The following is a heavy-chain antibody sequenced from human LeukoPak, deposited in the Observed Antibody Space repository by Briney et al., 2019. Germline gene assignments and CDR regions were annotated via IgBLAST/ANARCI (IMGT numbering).Heavy chain of an antibody. CDR1: GGTFSSYA. J-gene: IGHJ4*02. V-gene: IGHV1-69*13. D-gene: IGHD3-22*01. Sequence: SVKVSCKASGGTFSSYAISWVRQAPGQGLEWMGGIIPIFGTANYAQKFQGRVTITADESTSTAYMELSSLRSEDTAVYYCASLEYYYDSSGYLGYWGQGTLVTVSS. CDR3: ASLEYYYDSSGYLGY. CDR2: IIPIFGTA.